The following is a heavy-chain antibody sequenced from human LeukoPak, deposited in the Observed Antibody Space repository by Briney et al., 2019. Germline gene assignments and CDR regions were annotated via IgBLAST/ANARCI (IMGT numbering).Heavy chain of an antibody. J-gene: IGHJ4*02. CDR1: GCTFTSYW. V-gene: IGHV5-51*01. Sequence: GGSLQISGQGTGCTFTSYWIGWVRRLPGKGLEWMGIFYPGDSDTRYSPSFKGQVTISVDKSISTAYLQWSSLKASDTAMYYCARFQTPATINDLDYWGQGTLVTVSS. D-gene: IGHD2-2*01. CDR2: FYPGDSDT. CDR3: ARFQTPATINDLDY.